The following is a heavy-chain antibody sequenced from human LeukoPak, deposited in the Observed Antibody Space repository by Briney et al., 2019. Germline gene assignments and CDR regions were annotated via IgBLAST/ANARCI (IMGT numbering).Heavy chain of an antibody. CDR3: AGGFVTVTTRPLDP. D-gene: IGHD4-17*01. V-gene: IGHV1-2*02. J-gene: IGHJ5*02. CDR1: GYTFTDYY. CDR2: INLNSGGT. Sequence: ASVKVSCKASGYTFTDYYMHWVRQAPGQGLEWMGWINLNSGGTNYAQKFQGRVTMTRDTSISTAYMELSRLRSDDTALYYCAGGFVTVTTRPLDPWGQGTLVTVSS.